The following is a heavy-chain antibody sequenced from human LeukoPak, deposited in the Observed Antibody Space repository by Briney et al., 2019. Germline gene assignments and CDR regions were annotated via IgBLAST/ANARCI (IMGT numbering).Heavy chain of an antibody. CDR2: ISYDGSNK. CDR1: GFTFSSYA. CDR3: ARAHGSGSYPRHYFDY. V-gene: IGHV3-30*04. J-gene: IGHJ4*02. D-gene: IGHD3-10*01. Sequence: GGSLRLSCAASGFTFSSYAMHWVRQAPGKGLEWVAVISYDGSNKYYADSVKGRFTISRDNSKNTLYLQMNSLRAEDTAVYYCARAHGSGSYPRHYFDYWGQGTLVTVSS.